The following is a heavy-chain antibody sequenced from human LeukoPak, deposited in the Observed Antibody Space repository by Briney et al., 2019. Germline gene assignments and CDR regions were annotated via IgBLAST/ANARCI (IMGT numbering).Heavy chain of an antibody. D-gene: IGHD6-19*01. CDR2: ISSSGSTI. V-gene: IGHV3-48*03. CDR1: GFTFSSYE. CDR3: ARYRGGYSSGWYYFDY. Sequence: GGSLRLSCAASGFTFSSYEMNWVRQAPGKGLEWVSYISSSGSTIYYEDSVKGRFTISRDNAKNSLYLQMNSLRAEDTAVYYCARYRGGYSSGWYYFDYWGQGTLVTVSS. J-gene: IGHJ4*02.